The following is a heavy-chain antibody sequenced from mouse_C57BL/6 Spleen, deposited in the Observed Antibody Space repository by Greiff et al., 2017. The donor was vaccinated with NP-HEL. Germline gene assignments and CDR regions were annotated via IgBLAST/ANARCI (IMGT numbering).Heavy chain of an antibody. CDR2: INPYNGDT. J-gene: IGHJ4*01. CDR1: GYSFTGYF. Sequence: EVQVVESGPELVKPGDSVKISCKASGYSFTGYFMNWVMQSHGKSLEWIGRINPYNGDTFYNQKFKGKATLTVDKSSSTAHMELRSLTSEDSAVYYCARGGYGSTYYAMDYWGQGTSVTVSS. D-gene: IGHD1-1*01. V-gene: IGHV1-20*01. CDR3: ARGGYGSTYYAMDY.